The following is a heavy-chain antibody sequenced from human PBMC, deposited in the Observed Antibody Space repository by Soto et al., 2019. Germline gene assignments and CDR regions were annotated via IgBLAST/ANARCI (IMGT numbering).Heavy chain of an antibody. CDR3: ARTRTSGWYSPVDS. J-gene: IGHJ4*02. V-gene: IGHV4-59*01. CDR2: IYYRGST. Sequence: SETLSLTCTVSGGTISDYYWSWIRQPPGKGLEWIGYIYYRGSTNYNPSLKSRVTISVDTSKNQFSLRVNSVTAADTAVYYCARTRTSGWYSPVDSWGQGTPVTVSS. D-gene: IGHD6-19*01. CDR1: GGTISDYY.